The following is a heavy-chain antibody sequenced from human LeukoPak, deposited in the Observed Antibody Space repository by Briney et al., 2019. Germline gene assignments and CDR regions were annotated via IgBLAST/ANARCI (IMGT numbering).Heavy chain of an antibody. J-gene: IGHJ4*02. D-gene: IGHD4-23*01. V-gene: IGHV4-30-4*01. CDR1: GGSISSGDYY. CDR3: AREGGNSGY. CDR2: IYYSGST. Sequence: SSETLSLTCTVSGGSISSGDYYWRWIRQPPGKGLEWIGYIYYSGSTYYNPSLKSRVTISVDTSKNQFSLKLSSVTAADTAVYYCAREGGNSGYWGQGTLVTVSS.